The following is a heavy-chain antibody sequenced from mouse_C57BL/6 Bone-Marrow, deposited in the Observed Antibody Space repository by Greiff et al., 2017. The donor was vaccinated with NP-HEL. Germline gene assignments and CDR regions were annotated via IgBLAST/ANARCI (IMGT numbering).Heavy chain of an antibody. J-gene: IGHJ2*01. V-gene: IGHV1-69*01. Sequence: QVQLKQSGAELVMPGASVKLSCKASGYTFTSYWMHWVKQRPGQGLEWIGEIDPSDSYTNYNQKFKGKSTLTVDKSSSTAYMQLSSLTSEDSAVYYCARSPYDYNFDYWGQGTTLTVSS. D-gene: IGHD2-4*01. CDR1: GYTFTSYW. CDR3: ARSPYDYNFDY. CDR2: IDPSDSYT.